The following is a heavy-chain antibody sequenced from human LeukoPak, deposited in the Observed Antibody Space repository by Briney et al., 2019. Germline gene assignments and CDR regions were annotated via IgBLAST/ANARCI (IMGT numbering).Heavy chain of an antibody. CDR3: ARENIEQWPAFDD. CDR1: GYTLTSYY. D-gene: IGHD1/OR15-1a*01. Sequence: GASVKVSCKASGYTLTSYYMHWVRQAPGQGPEWMGWINGNSGGTKYAQKFEGRVTMTSDTSTSTVQMDLGTLRSDDTAVYYCARENIEQWPAFDDWGQGTPVTVSS. CDR2: INGNSGGT. J-gene: IGHJ4*02. V-gene: IGHV1-2*02.